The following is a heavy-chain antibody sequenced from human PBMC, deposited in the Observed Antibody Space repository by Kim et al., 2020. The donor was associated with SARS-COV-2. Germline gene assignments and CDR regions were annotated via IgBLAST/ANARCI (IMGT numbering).Heavy chain of an antibody. CDR1: GFTFSSYA. CDR2: ISGSGGST. CDR3: AKLGDYYGSGSSHLSY. J-gene: IGHJ4*02. D-gene: IGHD3-10*01. Sequence: GGSLRLSCAASGFTFSSYAMSWVRQAPGKGLEWVSAISGSGGSTYYADSVKGRFTISRDNSKNTLYLQMNSLRAEDTAVYYCAKLGDYYGSGSSHLSYWGQGTLVTVSS. V-gene: IGHV3-23*01.